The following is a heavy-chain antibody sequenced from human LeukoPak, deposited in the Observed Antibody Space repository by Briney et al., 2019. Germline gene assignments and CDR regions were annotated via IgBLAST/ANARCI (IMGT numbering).Heavy chain of an antibody. CDR1: GFTFDDYA. J-gene: IGHJ4*02. D-gene: IGHD3-16*01. V-gene: IGHV3-9*01. Sequence: PGRSLRLSCAASGFTFDDYAMHWVRQAPGKGLEWVSGISWNSGSIGYADSVKGRFTISRDNAKNTLYLQLNSLRAEDTAVYYCARDRGEYYFDSWGQGTLVTVSS. CDR3: ARDRGEYYFDS. CDR2: ISWNSGSI.